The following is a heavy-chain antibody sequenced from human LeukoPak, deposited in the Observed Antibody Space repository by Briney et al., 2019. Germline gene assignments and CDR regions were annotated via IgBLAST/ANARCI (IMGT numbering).Heavy chain of an antibody. D-gene: IGHD6-13*01. CDR1: GGSISSYY. V-gene: IGHV4-59*12. CDR2: IYYSGST. Sequence: SETLSLTCTVSGGSISSYYWSWIRQPPGKGLEWIGYIYYSGSTNYNPSLKSRVTISVDTSKNQFSLKLSSVTAADTAVYYCARDSSSWSGATLGYWGQGTLVTVSS. J-gene: IGHJ4*02. CDR3: ARDSSSWSGATLGY.